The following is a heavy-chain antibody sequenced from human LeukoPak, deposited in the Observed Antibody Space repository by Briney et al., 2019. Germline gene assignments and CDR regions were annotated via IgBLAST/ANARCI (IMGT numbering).Heavy chain of an antibody. J-gene: IGHJ4*02. V-gene: IGHV3-23*01. CDR3: AKRGVVIRVILVGFHKEAQYFDS. D-gene: IGHD3-22*01. CDR1: GITLSNYG. CDR2: ISDSGGRT. Sequence: PGGSLRLSCAVSGITLSNYGMSWVRQTPGKGLEWVAGISDSGGRTNYADSVKSRFTISRDNPKNTLYLQMNSLRAEDTAVYFCAKRGVVIRVILVGFHKEAQYFDSWGQGALVTVSS.